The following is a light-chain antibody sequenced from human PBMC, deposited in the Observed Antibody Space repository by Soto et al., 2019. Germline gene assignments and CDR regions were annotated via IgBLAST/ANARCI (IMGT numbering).Light chain of an antibody. CDR3: QTWGTGIQV. J-gene: IGLJ2*01. Sequence: QLVLTQSPSASASLGASVKLTCTLSSGHSSYAIAWHQQQPEKGPRYLMKLNSDGSHSKGDGIPDRFSGSSSGAERYLTISSLQSEDEADYNCQTWGTGIQVFGGGTKLTGL. CDR1: SGHSSYA. CDR2: LNSDGSH. V-gene: IGLV4-69*01.